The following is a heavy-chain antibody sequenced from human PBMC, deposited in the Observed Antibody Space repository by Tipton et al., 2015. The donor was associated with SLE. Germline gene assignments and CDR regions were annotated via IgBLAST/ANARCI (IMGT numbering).Heavy chain of an antibody. CDR3: ARVWARVIISDLRTDYYLDV. Sequence: TLSLTCTVSGGSISERTYSWDWIRQAPGKGLEWIGSMYFSGNTYYNPFLRSRVTISADTSKNQFSLKLSSVTAADTAVYYCARVWARVIISDLRTDYYLDVWGKGTTVTVSS. CDR1: GGSISERTYS. J-gene: IGHJ6*03. CDR2: MYFSGNT. D-gene: IGHD3-10*01. V-gene: IGHV4-39*07.